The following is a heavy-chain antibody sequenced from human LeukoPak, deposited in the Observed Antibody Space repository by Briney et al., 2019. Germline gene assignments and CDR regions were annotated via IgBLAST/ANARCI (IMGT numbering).Heavy chain of an antibody. Sequence: PGGPLRLSCAATGVPPEEYRMNSRPQAPGRGLECLSLISGDGGSTYYADSVKCRFTISRDNSKNSLYLQMNSLRTEDTALYYCAKDLYSSSWDWGGPDYWGQGDRVTVSS. CDR2: ISGDGGST. CDR3: AKDLYSSSWDWGGPDY. V-gene: IGHV3-43*02. CDR1: GVPPEEYR. D-gene: IGHD6-13*01. J-gene: IGHJ4*02.